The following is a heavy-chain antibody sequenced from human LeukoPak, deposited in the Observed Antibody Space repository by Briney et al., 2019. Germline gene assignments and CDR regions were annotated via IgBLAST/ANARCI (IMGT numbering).Heavy chain of an antibody. CDR2: ISSSSSYI. Sequence: GGSLRLSCAASGFTFSSYSMNWVRQAPGKGLEWVSSISSSSSYIYYADSVKGRFTISRDNAKNSLYLQMNSLRAEDAAVYYCARSGDSVYDSPFDYWGQGTLVTVSS. D-gene: IGHD5/OR15-5a*01. CDR3: ARSGDSVYDSPFDY. CDR1: GFTFSSYS. V-gene: IGHV3-21*01. J-gene: IGHJ4*02.